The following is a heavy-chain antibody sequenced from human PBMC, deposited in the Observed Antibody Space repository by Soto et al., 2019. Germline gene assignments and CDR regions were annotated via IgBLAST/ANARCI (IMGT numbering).Heavy chain of an antibody. Sequence: GAGAKVSCKYSRYTFTGYYMHSVRHYPGQWLEWMLWINPNSGGTNYAQKFQGWVTMTRDTSISTAYMELSRLRSDDTALYYCTKGRYSEWSLSGGGEESWGRGTLVTVSS. CDR1: RYTFTGYY. CDR3: TKGRYSEWSLSGGGEES. D-gene: IGHD3-3*01. V-gene: IGHV1-2*04. CDR2: INPNSGGT. J-gene: IGHJ4*02.